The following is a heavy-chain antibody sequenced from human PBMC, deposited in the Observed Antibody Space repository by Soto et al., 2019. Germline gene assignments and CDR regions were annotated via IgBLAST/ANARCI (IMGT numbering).Heavy chain of an antibody. V-gene: IGHV4-39*02. Sequence: PSETLSLTCTVSGGSISSSSYYWGWIRQPPGKGLEWIGNVYYGGSTYYNPSLKSRVTISVETSKSQFSLKLSSVTAADTAVYYCARELLPNREIVVVPAAPKRRYYYYYYGMDVWGQGTTVTVSS. CDR1: GGSISSSSYY. CDR3: ARELLPNREIVVVPAAPKRRYYYYYYGMDV. J-gene: IGHJ6*02. D-gene: IGHD2-2*01. CDR2: VYYGGST.